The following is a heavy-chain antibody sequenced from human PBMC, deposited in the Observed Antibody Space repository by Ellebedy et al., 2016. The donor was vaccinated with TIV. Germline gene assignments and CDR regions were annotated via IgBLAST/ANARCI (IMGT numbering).Heavy chain of an antibody. CDR1: GFTFSNYW. CDR2: INPDGKST. D-gene: IGHD6-13*01. CDR3: ARDEMPPPIAAAGDYYYYGMDV. Sequence: PGGSLRLSCAASGFTFSNYWMHWVRQVPGKGLVWVSRINPDGKSTTYADSVKGRFTVSRDNAKNTLYLQLNSLRAEDTAVYYCARDEMPPPIAAAGDYYYYGMDVWGQGTTVTVSS. J-gene: IGHJ6*02. V-gene: IGHV3-74*03.